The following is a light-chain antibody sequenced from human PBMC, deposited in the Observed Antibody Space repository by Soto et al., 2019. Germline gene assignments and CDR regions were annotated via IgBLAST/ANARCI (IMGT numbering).Light chain of an antibody. V-gene: IGKV3-15*01. Sequence: EIGMTQSPATPSVSPGERATVSCRASQSVSSNLAGYQQNPGQAPRLLIYGASTRATGIPARFSGSGSGTEFTLTISSLQSEDFAVYYCQQYNNWPPMYTFGQGTKLEIK. CDR3: QQYNNWPPMYT. J-gene: IGKJ2*01. CDR2: GAS. CDR1: QSVSSN.